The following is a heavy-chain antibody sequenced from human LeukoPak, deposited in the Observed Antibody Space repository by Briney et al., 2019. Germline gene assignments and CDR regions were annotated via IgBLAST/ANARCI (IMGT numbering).Heavy chain of an antibody. CDR3: ARDPEMATIRGFDY. V-gene: IGHV4-39*07. CDR2: IYYSGST. Sequence: SETLSLTCTVSGGSISSYYWGWIRQPPGKGLEWIGSIYYSGSTYYNPSLKSRVTISVDTSKNQFSLKLSSVTAADTAVYYCARDPEMATIRGFDYWGQGTLVTVSS. D-gene: IGHD5-24*01. J-gene: IGHJ4*02. CDR1: GGSISSYY.